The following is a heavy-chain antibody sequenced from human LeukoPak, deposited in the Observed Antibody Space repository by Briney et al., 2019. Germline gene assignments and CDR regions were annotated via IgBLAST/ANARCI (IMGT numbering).Heavy chain of an antibody. V-gene: IGHV3-74*01. CDR3: VRDKGGWAGDY. Sequence: GGSPRLSCAASGFTFNTYWMTWVRQAPWKGLVWVSGIKTEGSSTRYADSVKGRFTISRDNAKDTLYLQMNSLRAEDTAIYYCVRDKGGWAGDYWGQGTLVTVSS. J-gene: IGHJ4*02. CDR2: IKTEGSST. CDR1: GFTFNTYW. D-gene: IGHD6-19*01.